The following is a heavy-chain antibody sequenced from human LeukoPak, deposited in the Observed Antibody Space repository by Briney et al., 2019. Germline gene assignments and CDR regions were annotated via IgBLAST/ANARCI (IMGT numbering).Heavy chain of an antibody. CDR1: VVTFSAHS. J-gene: IGHJ4*02. CDR3: VRRAVSGEEALDFDY. V-gene: IGHV3-21*01. CDR2: ISGRSSYI. D-gene: IGHD6-19*01. Sequence: GGSLRPSCALSVVTFSAHSMNWVRQAPGKGLEWVASISGRSSYIYYGGSVKGRFTVSRDNARNSVYLQMNSLRVEDTAVYYCVRRAVSGEEALDFDYWGQGTLVTVSS.